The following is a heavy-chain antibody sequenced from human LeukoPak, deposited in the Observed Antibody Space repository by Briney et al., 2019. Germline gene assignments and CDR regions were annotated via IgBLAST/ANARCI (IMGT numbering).Heavy chain of an antibody. V-gene: IGHV4-59*08. J-gene: IGHJ4*02. CDR3: ARTRYYYNSRSYGAPYYFDY. CDR1: GGSISTYY. D-gene: IGHD3-10*01. CDR2: IDYSGSI. Sequence: SETLSLTCTVSGGSISTYYWNWIRQSPGKGLEWIGKIDYSGSIDYNPSLKSRVSISVDTSKNQFSLKLSSVTAADTAVYYCARTRYYYNSRSYGAPYYFDYWGQGTLVTVSS.